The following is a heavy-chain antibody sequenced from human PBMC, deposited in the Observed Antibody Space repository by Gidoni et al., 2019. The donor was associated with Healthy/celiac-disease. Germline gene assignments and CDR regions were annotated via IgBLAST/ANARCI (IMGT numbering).Heavy chain of an antibody. Sequence: QLQLQESGPGLVKPSETLSITCTVSGGSISSSSYYWGWIRQPPGKGLEWIGSIYYSGSTYYNPSLKSRVTISVDTSKNQFSLKLSSVTAADTAVYYCARPLGEYCSGGSCRKKRTKANWFDPWGQGTLVTVSS. CDR2: IYYSGST. J-gene: IGHJ5*02. CDR1: GGSISSSSYY. CDR3: ARPLGEYCSGGSCRKKRTKANWFDP. V-gene: IGHV4-39*01. D-gene: IGHD2-15*01.